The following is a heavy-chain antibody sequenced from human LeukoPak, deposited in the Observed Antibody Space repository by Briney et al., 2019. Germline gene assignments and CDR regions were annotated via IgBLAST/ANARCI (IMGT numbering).Heavy chain of an antibody. J-gene: IGHJ4*02. D-gene: IGHD3-22*01. CDR3: ARDRADTSGYYLDY. V-gene: IGHV4-59*01. CDR2: IYYSGST. Sequence: SETLSLTCTVSGGSISNYCWSWIRQPPGKGVEWIGYIYYSGSTNYNPSLKSRVTISVDTSKNQFSLKLSSVTAADTAVYYCARDRADTSGYYLDYWGQGTLVTVSS. CDR1: GGSISNYC.